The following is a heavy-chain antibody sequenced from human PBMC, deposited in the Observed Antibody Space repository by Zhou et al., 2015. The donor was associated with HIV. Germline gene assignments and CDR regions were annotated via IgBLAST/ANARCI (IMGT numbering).Heavy chain of an antibody. J-gene: IGHJ4*02. CDR1: GFTFSRYS. CDR3: ARGGELDYDFWTGYLDN. CDR2: ISYDGSNK. D-gene: IGHD3-3*01. V-gene: IGHV3-30-3*01. Sequence: QVQLEESGGGVVQPGRSLRLSCAASGFTFSRYSMHWVRQAPGKGLEWVAVISYDGSNKYYADSVKGRSTISRDNSKNTLYLQMNSLRAEEDTAVYYCARGGELDYDFWTGYLDNWGQGTLVTVSS.